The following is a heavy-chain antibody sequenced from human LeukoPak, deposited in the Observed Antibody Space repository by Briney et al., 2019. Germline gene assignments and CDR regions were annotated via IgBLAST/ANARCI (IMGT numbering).Heavy chain of an antibody. CDR3: AKKTWDSSAWYFFDY. CDR2: ISDRGGRI. J-gene: IGHJ4*02. CDR1: GFSFSRFA. V-gene: IGHV3-23*01. D-gene: IGHD3-22*01. Sequence: GGSLRLSCAASGFSFSRFAMSWVRQAPGKGLEWVSAISDRGGRINYADSVKGRFTISRDNSKNTLYLQMNSLRAEDTAVYYCAKKTWDSSAWYFFDYWGQGTLVTVSS.